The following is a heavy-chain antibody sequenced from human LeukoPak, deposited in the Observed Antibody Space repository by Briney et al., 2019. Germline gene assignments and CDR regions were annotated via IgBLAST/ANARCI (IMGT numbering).Heavy chain of an antibody. V-gene: IGHV3-30*02. D-gene: IGHD3-10*01. CDR2: IRYDGSNK. CDR3: AKDLVLLWFGELRPYDAFDI. Sequence: PGGSLRLSCAASGFTFSSYGMHWVRQAPGKGLEWVAFIRYDGSNKYYADSVKGRFTISRDNSKNTLYLQMNSLRAEDTAVYYCAKDLVLLWFGELRPYDAFDIWGQGTMVTVSS. CDR1: GFTFSSYG. J-gene: IGHJ3*02.